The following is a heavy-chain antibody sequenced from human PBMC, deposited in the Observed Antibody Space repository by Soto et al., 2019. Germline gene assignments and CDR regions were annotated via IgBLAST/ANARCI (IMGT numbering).Heavy chain of an antibody. J-gene: IGHJ5*01. D-gene: IGHD3-16*01. CDR1: AGSFSHYY. CDR3: ARAECFPRPWFDS. Sequence: PSETLSLTCAVYAGSFSHYYWNWIRQSPGKGLEWIGKIKHSGSSNYNPSLRSRVSISVDMSKNQFSLKMTSVTAADTAIYFCARAECFPRPWFDSWGQGTQVTVSS. V-gene: IGHV4-34*01. CDR2: IKHSGSS.